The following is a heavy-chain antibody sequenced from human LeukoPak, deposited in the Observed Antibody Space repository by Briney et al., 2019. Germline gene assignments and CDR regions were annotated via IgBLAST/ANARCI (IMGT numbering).Heavy chain of an antibody. CDR2: ISAYNGNT. D-gene: IGHD3-3*01. CDR1: GYTFTSYY. Sequence: ASVKVSCKASGYTFTSYYMHWVRQAPGQGLEWMGWISAYNGNTNYAQKLQGRVTMTTDTSTSTAYMELRSLRSDDTAVYYCARDLNPSRITIFGVASTNWFDPWGQGTLVTVSS. J-gene: IGHJ5*02. CDR3: ARDLNPSRITIFGVASTNWFDP. V-gene: IGHV1-18*04.